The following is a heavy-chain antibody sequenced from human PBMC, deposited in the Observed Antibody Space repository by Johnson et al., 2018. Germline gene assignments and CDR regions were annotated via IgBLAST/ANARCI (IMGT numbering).Heavy chain of an antibody. V-gene: IGHV3-9*01. CDR2: ISWNSGSI. CDR3: ALYRSSFLDYYGMDV. Sequence: VQLVQSGGGLVQPGRSLRLSCAASGFTFDDYAMHWVRQAPGKGLEWVSGISWNSGSIGYADSVKGRSTISGDNAKNSLYLQMNSLRAEDTALYYCALYRSSFLDYYGMDVWGQGTTVTVSS. D-gene: IGHD6-6*01. J-gene: IGHJ6*02. CDR1: GFTFDDYA.